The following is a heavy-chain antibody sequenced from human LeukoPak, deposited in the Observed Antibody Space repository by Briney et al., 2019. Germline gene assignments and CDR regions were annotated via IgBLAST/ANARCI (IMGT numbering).Heavy chain of an antibody. CDR2: TSGSGGST. D-gene: IGHD6-13*01. V-gene: IGHV3-23*01. CDR1: GFTFSSYA. J-gene: IGHJ3*02. CDR3: ARDWPSEWQQLPDYDAVDI. Sequence: GGSLRLSCAASGFTFSSYAMSWLRQPPGKGLVGFSNTSGSGGSTYDADSVKGRFTISRDNSKNTLDLQMNSLRADDTAVYYCARDWPSEWQQLPDYDAVDIWGQGTMVTVSS.